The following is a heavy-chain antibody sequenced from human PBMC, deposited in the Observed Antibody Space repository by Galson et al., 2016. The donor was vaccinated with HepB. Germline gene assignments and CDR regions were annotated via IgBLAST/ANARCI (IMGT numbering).Heavy chain of an antibody. J-gene: IGHJ5*02. V-gene: IGHV4-39*01. CDR3: ARHVPAEQQLNWFDP. CDR1: GGSINTNLYS. D-gene: IGHD6-13*01. CDR2: IDYSGNT. Sequence: SETLSLTCTVSGGSINTNLYSWGWVRQPPGKGLEWIGSIDYSGNTYYNPSVKIRVTLSVDTSKNQFSLKMSSVTAADTAVYFCARHVPAEQQLNWFDPWGQGTLVTVSS.